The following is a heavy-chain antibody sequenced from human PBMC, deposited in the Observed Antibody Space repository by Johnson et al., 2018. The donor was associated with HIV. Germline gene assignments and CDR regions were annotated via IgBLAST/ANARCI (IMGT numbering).Heavy chain of an antibody. CDR2: IRYDGSNK. CDR3: ARAHDAFDI. CDR1: GFTVSSNY. Sequence: QVQLVESGGGLVQPGGSLRLSCAASGFTVSSNYMSWVRQAPGKGLEWVAFIRYDGSNKYYADSVKGRFTISRDSSKNTLHLQMNSLNAEDTAMYYCARAHDAFDIWGQGTMVTVSS. J-gene: IGHJ3*02. V-gene: IGHV3-30*02.